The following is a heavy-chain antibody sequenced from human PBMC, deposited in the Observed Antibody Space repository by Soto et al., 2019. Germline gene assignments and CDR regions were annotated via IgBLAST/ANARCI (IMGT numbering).Heavy chain of an antibody. D-gene: IGHD3-10*01. V-gene: IGHV3-23*01. J-gene: IGHJ4*02. Sequence: EVPLLESGGGSVQPGGSLRLSCAASGFTFSNYAMTWVRQAPGKGLEWVSTMSGTAGNTYYADSVKGRFTISRDNSKNTLYLQMNSLRAEDTAVYYCAKKYYFGSGSYVFYFDYWGQGTLVTVSS. CDR1: GFTFSNYA. CDR2: MSGTAGNT. CDR3: AKKYYFGSGSYVFYFDY.